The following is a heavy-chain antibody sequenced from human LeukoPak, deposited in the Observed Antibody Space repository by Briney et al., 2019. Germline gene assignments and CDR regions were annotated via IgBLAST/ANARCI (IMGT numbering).Heavy chain of an antibody. V-gene: IGHV3-30*04. D-gene: IGHD3-10*01. Sequence: PGGSLRLSCAASGFTFSSYAMHWVRQAPGKGLEWVAVISYDGSNKYYEDSVRGRFTISRDNSKNTLYLQMNSLRAEDTAVYYCARDPGYYGSGSYYNEGPFDYWGQGTLVTVSS. CDR2: ISYDGSNK. CDR1: GFTFSSYA. CDR3: ARDPGYYGSGSYYNEGPFDY. J-gene: IGHJ4*02.